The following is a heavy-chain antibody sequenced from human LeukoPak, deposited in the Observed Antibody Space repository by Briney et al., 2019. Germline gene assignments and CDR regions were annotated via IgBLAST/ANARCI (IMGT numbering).Heavy chain of an antibody. J-gene: IGHJ4*02. Sequence: GGSLRLSCAASGFSFITYNMNWVRQAPGKGLEWVSSISSTSSYIYYADSVKGRFTISRDNSKNTVYLQMNSLRAEDTAVYYCARAHYYDSSGYYYWGQGTLVTVSS. V-gene: IGHV3-21*01. CDR2: ISSTSSYI. CDR3: ARAHYYDSSGYYY. D-gene: IGHD3-22*01. CDR1: GFSFITYN.